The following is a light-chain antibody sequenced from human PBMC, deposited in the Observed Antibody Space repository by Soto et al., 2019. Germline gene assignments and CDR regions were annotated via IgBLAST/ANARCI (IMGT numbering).Light chain of an antibody. J-gene: IGLJ3*02. V-gene: IGLV1-40*01. CDR1: NSNLGAGYD. CDR2: GNR. Sequence: QAVLTQPLSVSGVPGQRVTISCTGNNSNLGAGYDVHWYQQLPGAAPKLVVFGNRNRPSGVPERFSGSKSGTSASLAITGLQAEDEADYYCQAYDYSLTAFVFGGGTKVTVL. CDR3: QAYDYSLTAFV.